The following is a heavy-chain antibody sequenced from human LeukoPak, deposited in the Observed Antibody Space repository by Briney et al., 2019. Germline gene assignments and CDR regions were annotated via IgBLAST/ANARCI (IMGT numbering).Heavy chain of an antibody. Sequence: GGSLRLSCAASGFTFSSYGMHWVRQAPGKGLEWVAVISYDGSNKYYADSVKGRFTISRDNSKNTLYLQMNSLRAEDTAVYYCARATYGSGSSHFDYWGQGTLVTVSS. V-gene: IGHV3-30*03. CDR2: ISYDGSNK. CDR3: ARATYGSGSSHFDY. CDR1: GFTFSSYG. D-gene: IGHD3-10*01. J-gene: IGHJ4*02.